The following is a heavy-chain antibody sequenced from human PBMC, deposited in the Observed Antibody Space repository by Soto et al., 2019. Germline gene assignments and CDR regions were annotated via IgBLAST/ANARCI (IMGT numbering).Heavy chain of an antibody. CDR2: IIPIFGTA. CDR3: AREYGGPRVEAFDI. D-gene: IGHD4-17*01. J-gene: IGHJ3*02. CDR1: GGTFSSYA. Sequence: QVQLVQSGAEVKKPGSSVKVSCKASGGTFSSYAISWVRQAPGQGLEWMGGIIPIFGTANYAQKFQGRVTITADESTSKAYMEPSSPRSEDTAVYYCAREYGGPRVEAFDIWGQGTMVTVSS. V-gene: IGHV1-69*01.